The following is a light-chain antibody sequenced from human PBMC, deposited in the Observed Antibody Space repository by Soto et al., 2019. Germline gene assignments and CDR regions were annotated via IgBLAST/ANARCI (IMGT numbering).Light chain of an antibody. CDR1: QSVTSNY. CDR3: QQRSDWPLT. Sequence: EIVLTQAPGTLSLSPGERASLSCGASQSVTSNYLAWYQQKHGQAPRLLIFGASIRVTGSPDRFIGSGSGTDFTLTITRLEPEDVAVYYCQQRSDWPLTFGGGTKVDIK. CDR2: GAS. V-gene: IGKV3D-20*02. J-gene: IGKJ4*01.